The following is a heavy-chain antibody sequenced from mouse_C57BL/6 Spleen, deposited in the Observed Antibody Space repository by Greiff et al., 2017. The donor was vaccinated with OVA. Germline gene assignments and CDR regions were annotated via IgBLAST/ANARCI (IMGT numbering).Heavy chain of an antibody. J-gene: IGHJ1*03. Sequence: EVKLVESGGGLVKPGGSLKLSCAASGFTFSSYAMSWVRQTPEKRLEWVATISDGGSYTYYPDNVKGRFTISRDNAKNNLYLQMSHLKSEDTAMYYCARDPRYDYGGYFDVWGTGTTVTVSS. V-gene: IGHV5-4*01. CDR1: GFTFSSYA. CDR3: ARDPRYDYGGYFDV. D-gene: IGHD2-4*01. CDR2: ISDGGSYT.